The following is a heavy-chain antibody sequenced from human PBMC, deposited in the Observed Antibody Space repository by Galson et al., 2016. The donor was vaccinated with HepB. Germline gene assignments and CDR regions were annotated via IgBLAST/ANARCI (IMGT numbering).Heavy chain of an antibody. Sequence: LSLTCTVSGGSIGGHFWTWIRQPPGKGLEWVGYVHYTGATDHNPSLKSRVTTSLDMSKNQLSLKLTSVTTADTAVYYCARISCNSLSCKRRNTLDTWGKGTMVTVSS. CDR3: ARISCNSLSCKRRNTLDT. D-gene: IGHD2-2*01. V-gene: IGHV4-59*11. CDR2: VHYTGAT. CDR1: GGSIGGHF. J-gene: IGHJ3*02.